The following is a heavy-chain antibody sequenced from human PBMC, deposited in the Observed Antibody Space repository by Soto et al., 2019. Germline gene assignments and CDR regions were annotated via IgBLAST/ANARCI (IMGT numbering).Heavy chain of an antibody. CDR2: ISPYNGNT. V-gene: IGHV1-18*01. CDR3: ARDQTKWLTDAFDI. D-gene: IGHD5-12*01. CDR1: GYTVISYG. J-gene: IGHJ3*02. Sequence: HVQLVKSGAEVQKPGASLKVSCKASGYTVISYGVSWVRQAPGQGLEWLGWISPYNGNTNYAQKFQGRITMTTDTSTSTVYMDLRSLRTDDTAVYYCARDQTKWLTDAFDIWGQWTMVVVSS.